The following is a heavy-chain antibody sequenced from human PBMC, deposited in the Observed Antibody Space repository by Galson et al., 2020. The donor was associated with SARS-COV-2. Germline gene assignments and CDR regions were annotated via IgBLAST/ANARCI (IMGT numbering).Heavy chain of an antibody. CDR2: ISSSSRNR. CDR1: GFTFSVYS. J-gene: IGHJ6*03. V-gene: IGHV3-21*01. CDR3: ARDWRYSNSDYSYYYYMDV. D-gene: IGHD6-6*01. Sequence: GGSLRLSCAASGFTFSVYSMNWVRQAPGKGLEWVSFISSSSRNRFYADSVKGRFTVSRDNAENSLYLQMTSLRDEDTAVYYCARDWRYSNSDYSYYYYMDVWGKGTTVIVSS.